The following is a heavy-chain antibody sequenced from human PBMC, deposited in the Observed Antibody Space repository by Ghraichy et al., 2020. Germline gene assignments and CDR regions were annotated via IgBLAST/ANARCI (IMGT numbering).Heavy chain of an antibody. D-gene: IGHD4-23*01. CDR1: GFTFSSYS. J-gene: IGHJ6*02. Sequence: GKSLNISCVGSGFTFSSYSMNWVRQSPGKGLEWVAYISSSSRTKFYADSVKGRFTISRDNAQKSLYLQMNSLTDEDTAEYYCAGASTVVRFYYYGGMDVWGQGTTVTVSS. CDR3: AGASTVVRFYYYGGMDV. CDR2: ISSSSRTK. V-gene: IGHV3-48*02.